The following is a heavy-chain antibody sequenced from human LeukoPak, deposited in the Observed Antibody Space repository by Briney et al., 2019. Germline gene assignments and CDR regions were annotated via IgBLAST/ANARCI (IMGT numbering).Heavy chain of an antibody. CDR3: ARANNWNDVWFDP. CDR1: GFTFSSYA. D-gene: IGHD1-20*01. Sequence: GGSLRLSCAASGFTFSSYAMYWVRQAPGKGLEWVAVISYDGSNKYYADSVKGRFTISRDNSKNTLYLQMNSLRAEDTAVYYCARANNWNDVWFDPWGQGTLVTVSS. J-gene: IGHJ5*02. V-gene: IGHV3-30-3*01. CDR2: ISYDGSNK.